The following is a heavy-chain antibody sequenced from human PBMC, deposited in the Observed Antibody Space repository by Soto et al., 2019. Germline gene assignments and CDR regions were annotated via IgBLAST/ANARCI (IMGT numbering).Heavy chain of an antibody. D-gene: IGHD6-13*01. CDR1: GFTFSSYS. CDR2: ISSSSSYI. Sequence: VGSLRLSCAASGFTFSSYSMNWVRQAPGKGLEWVSSISSSSSYIYYADSVKGRFTISRDNAKNSLYLQMNSLRAEDTAVYYCARAAAGPHYYYYGMDVWGQGTTVTVSS. CDR3: ARAAAGPHYYYYGMDV. J-gene: IGHJ6*02. V-gene: IGHV3-21*01.